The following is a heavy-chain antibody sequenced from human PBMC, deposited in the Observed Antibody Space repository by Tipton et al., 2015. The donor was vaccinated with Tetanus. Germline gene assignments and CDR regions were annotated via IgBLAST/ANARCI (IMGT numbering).Heavy chain of an antibody. J-gene: IGHJ5*02. V-gene: IGHV4-61*05. CDR2: IYYSGST. CDR3: ASIAAAGRGP. CDR1: GGSISSSSYY. Sequence: TLSLTCTVSGGSISSSSYYWSWIRQPPGKGLEWIGYIYYSGSTNYNPSLKSRVTISVDTSKNQFSLKLSSVTAADTAVYYCASIAAAGRGPWGQGTLVTVSS. D-gene: IGHD6-13*01.